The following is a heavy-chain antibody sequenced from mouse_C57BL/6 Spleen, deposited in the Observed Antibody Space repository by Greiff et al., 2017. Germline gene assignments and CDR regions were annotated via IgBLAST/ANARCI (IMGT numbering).Heavy chain of an antibody. CDR1: GYTFTDYY. D-gene: IGHD1-1*01. J-gene: IGHJ4*01. V-gene: IGHV1-76*01. Sequence: QVQLQQSGAELVRPGASVKLSCKASGYTFTDYYINWVKQRPGQGLEWIARIYPGSGNTYYNEKFKGKATLTAEKSSSTAYMQLSSLTSEDSAVYFWEREGMTTVVRYAMDYWCRGTSVTVAS. CDR2: IYPGSGNT. CDR3: EREGMTTVVRYAMDY.